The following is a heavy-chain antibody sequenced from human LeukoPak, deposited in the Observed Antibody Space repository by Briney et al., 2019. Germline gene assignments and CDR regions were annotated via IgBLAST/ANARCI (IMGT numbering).Heavy chain of an antibody. CDR1: GFTFSSYW. CDR2: IEQDGSEK. CDR3: ARAGPAAGRKEYYYYGMDV. J-gene: IGHJ6*02. D-gene: IGHD6-25*01. V-gene: IGHV3-7*01. Sequence: GGSLRLSCAASGFTFSSYWMSWVRQAPGKGLEWVANIEQDGSEKYYVDSVKGRFTISRDNAKNSLYLQMNSLRAEDTAVYYCARAGPAAGRKEYYYYGMDVWGQGTTVTVSS.